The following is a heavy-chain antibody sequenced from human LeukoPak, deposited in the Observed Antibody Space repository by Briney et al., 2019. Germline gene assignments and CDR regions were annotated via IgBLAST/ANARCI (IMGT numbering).Heavy chain of an antibody. CDR3: ARDRGLGSDAFDI. D-gene: IGHD3-10*01. V-gene: IGHV3-53*05. J-gene: IGHJ3*02. CDR1: GFTVSSNY. Sequence: GGSLRLSCAASGFTVSSNYMSWVRQAPGKGLEWVSVIYSGGSTYYADSVKGRFTISRDNSKNTLYLQMNSLRAEDTAVYYCARDRGLGSDAFDIWGQGTMVTVSS. CDR2: IYSGGST.